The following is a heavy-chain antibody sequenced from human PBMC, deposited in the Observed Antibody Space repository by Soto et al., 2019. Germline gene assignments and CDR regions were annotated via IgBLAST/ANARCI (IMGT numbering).Heavy chain of an antibody. Sequence: QEHLQQWGAGLLKPTETLSLTCAVYGGSFSGHFWSWIRQSPGKGLEWIGEINQGGRTNCNPSLKSRVTMSLDTSNSQFSLNLTYMTAADTPIYYCARYQRLFRWFGPWGQGTPVTVSS. J-gene: IGHJ5*02. V-gene: IGHV4-34*01. CDR2: INQGGRT. CDR1: GGSFSGHF. CDR3: ARYQRLFRWFGP.